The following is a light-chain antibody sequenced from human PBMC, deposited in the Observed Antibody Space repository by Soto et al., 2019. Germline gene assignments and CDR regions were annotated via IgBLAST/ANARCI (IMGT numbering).Light chain of an antibody. CDR2: GAS. V-gene: IGKV3-15*01. CDR1: QGVTTN. J-gene: IGKJ1*01. CDR3: QQYNNWPRT. Sequence: IISTPSPGTLSVSPGARATLSCRAAQGVTTNFAWYQQKSGQSPGLLFYGASTGATGLPARFSGSGSGTEFTLTINSLQPEDCAVYYCQQYNNWPRTFGQGTKVDIK.